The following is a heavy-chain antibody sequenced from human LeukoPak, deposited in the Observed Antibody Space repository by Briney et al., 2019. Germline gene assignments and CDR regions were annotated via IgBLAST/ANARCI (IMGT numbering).Heavy chain of an antibody. J-gene: IGHJ4*02. D-gene: IGHD3-10*01. CDR1: GGSISGYY. CDR3: ARSQNYYGSGDY. V-gene: IGHV4-59*01. Sequence: SETLSLTCTVSGGSISGYYWSWIRQPPGKGLEWIGYINYSGSTNYNPSLRSRVTIAVDMSKNQFSLKLSSVTAADTAVYYCARSQNYYGSGDYWSQGTLVTVSS. CDR2: INYSGST.